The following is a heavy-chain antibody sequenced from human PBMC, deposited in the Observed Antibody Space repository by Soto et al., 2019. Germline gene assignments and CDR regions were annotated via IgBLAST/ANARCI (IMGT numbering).Heavy chain of an antibody. CDR2: IWYDGSNK. J-gene: IGHJ4*02. D-gene: IGHD5-12*01. CDR1: GFTFSSYG. Sequence: QVQLVESGGGVVQPGRSLRLSCAASGFTFSSYGMHWVRQAPGKGLEWVAVIWYDGSNKYYADSVKGRFTISRDNSKNTLYLQMNSLRAEDTAVYYCASQDIVATMDYYFDSGGQGTLVTVSS. CDR3: ASQDIVATMDYYFDS. V-gene: IGHV3-33*01.